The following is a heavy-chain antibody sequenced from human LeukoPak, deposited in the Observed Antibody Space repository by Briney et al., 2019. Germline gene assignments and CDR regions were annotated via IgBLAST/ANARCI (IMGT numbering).Heavy chain of an antibody. CDR3: ARGPYLGIVGATTAYYYMDV. CDR2: IYYSGST. J-gene: IGHJ6*03. CDR1: GGSISSYY. Sequence: SETLSLTCTVSGGSISSYYWSWIRQPPGKGLEWIGYIYYSGSTNYNPSLKSRVTISVDTSKNQFSLKLSSVTAADTAVYYCARGPYLGIVGATTAYYYMDVWGKGTTVTVSS. V-gene: IGHV4-59*01. D-gene: IGHD1-26*01.